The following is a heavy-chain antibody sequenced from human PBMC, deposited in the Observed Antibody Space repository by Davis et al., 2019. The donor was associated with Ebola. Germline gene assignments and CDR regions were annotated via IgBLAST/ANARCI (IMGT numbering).Heavy chain of an antibody. CDR1: GFSFSSSG. D-gene: IGHD1-26*01. Sequence: GESLKISCAASGFSFSSSGMHWVRQAPGKGLEWVALIRHDVSTPYYADSVKGRFTISRDNSNNALWLQMNSLRAEDTAVYYCAKMGGYPSLLHYWGQGTPVTVSS. CDR3: AKMGGYPSLLHY. J-gene: IGHJ4*02. V-gene: IGHV3-30*02. CDR2: IRHDVSTP.